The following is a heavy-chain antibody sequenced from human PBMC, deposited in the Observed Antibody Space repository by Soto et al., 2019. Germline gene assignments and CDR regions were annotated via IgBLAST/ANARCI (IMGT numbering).Heavy chain of an antibody. D-gene: IGHD3-22*01. CDR3: ERQNYYDSGGYYVGY. Sequence: ESRSLGCTVVGGCISSSCGRWIRQPPGKGLEWIGYIYYSGSTNYNPSLKSRVTISVDTTKNQFSLKLSSVTAADTAVYYCERQNYYDSGGYYVGYRGRGTLVTVS. CDR1: GGCISSSC. J-gene: IGHJ4*01. CDR2: IYYSGST. V-gene: IGHV4-59*01.